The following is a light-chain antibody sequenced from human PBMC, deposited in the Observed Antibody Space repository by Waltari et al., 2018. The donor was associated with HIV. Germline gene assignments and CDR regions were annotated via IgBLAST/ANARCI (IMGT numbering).Light chain of an antibody. CDR1: SGLNVGTYR. Sequence: QAVLTQPSSLSASPGASASLTCTLRSGLNVGTYRQYWYQQKPGSPPKYLLRYKSDSDKQQGSGVPSRFSGSKDASANAGILLISWLQSEDEADYYCMIWHSSAWVFGGGTKLTVL. V-gene: IGLV5-45*02. CDR3: MIWHSSAWV. J-gene: IGLJ2*01. CDR2: YKSDSDK.